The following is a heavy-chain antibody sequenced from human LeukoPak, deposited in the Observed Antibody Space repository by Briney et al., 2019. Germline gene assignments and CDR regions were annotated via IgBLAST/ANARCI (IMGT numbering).Heavy chain of an antibody. D-gene: IGHD6-13*01. CDR2: INGDGSTT. CDR3: AKEPLAAAGHNWFDP. Sequence: GGSLRLSCAASGFTFSSDWMHWVRQVPGKGLVWVSRINGDGSTTAYADSVKGRFTISRDNSKNTLYLQMNSLRAEDTAVYYCAKEPLAAAGHNWFDPWGQGTLVTVSS. V-gene: IGHV3-74*01. CDR1: GFTFSSDW. J-gene: IGHJ5*02.